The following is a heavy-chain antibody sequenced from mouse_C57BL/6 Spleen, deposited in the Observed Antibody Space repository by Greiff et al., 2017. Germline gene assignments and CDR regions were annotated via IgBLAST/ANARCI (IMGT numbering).Heavy chain of an antibody. Sequence: QVQLQQSGAELVRPGASVTLSCKASGYTFTDYEMHWVKQTPVHGLEWIGAIDPETGGTAYNQKFKGKAILTADKSSSTAYMELRSLTSEDSAVYYCTRSSYDGYFWFAYWGQGTLVTVSA. CDR1: GYTFTDYE. D-gene: IGHD2-3*01. CDR3: TRSSYDGYFWFAY. J-gene: IGHJ3*01. CDR2: IDPETGGT. V-gene: IGHV1-15*01.